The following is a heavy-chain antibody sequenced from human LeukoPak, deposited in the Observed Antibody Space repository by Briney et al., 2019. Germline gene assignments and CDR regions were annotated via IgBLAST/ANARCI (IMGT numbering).Heavy chain of an antibody. D-gene: IGHD2-2*01. J-gene: IGHJ4*02. Sequence: SQTLSLTCTVSGGSISSGGYYWSWIRQHPGKGLEWIGYIYYSGSTYYNPSLKSRVIISVDTSKNQFSLKLSSVTAADTAVYYCARAWGYCSSTSCKYVGGFDYWGQGTLVTVSS. CDR2: IYYSGST. CDR3: ARAWGYCSSTSCKYVGGFDY. CDR1: GGSISSGGYY. V-gene: IGHV4-31*03.